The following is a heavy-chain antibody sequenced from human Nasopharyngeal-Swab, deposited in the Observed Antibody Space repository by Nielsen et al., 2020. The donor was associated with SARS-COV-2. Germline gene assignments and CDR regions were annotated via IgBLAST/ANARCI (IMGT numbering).Heavy chain of an antibody. CDR2: IYSGGST. J-gene: IGHJ4*02. V-gene: IGHV3-53*01. Sequence: GGSLRLSCAASGFTVSSNYMSWVRQAPGKGLERVSVIYSGGSTYYADSVKGRFTISRDNAKNTLYLQMNSLRAEDTAVYYCVRATNLGGSLWVPDYWGQGTLVTVSS. CDR1: GFTVSSNY. D-gene: IGHD5-12*01. CDR3: VRATNLGGSLWVPDY.